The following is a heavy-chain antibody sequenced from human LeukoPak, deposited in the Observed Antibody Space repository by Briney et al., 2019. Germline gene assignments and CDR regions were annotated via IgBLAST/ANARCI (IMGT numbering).Heavy chain of an antibody. V-gene: IGHV1-18*01. CDR1: GCTFTSYG. CDR3: ASGVDSSGYNVDYFDY. J-gene: IGHJ4*02. CDR2: ISAYNGNT. D-gene: IGHD3-22*01. Sequence: AASVKVSCRASGCTFTSYGISWVRQAPGQGLEWMGWISAYNGNTNYAQKLQGRVTMTTDTSTSTAYMELRSLRSDDTAVYYCASGVDSSGYNVDYFDYWGQGTLVTVFS.